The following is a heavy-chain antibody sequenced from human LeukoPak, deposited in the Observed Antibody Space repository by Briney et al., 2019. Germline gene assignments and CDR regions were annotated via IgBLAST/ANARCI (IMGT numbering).Heavy chain of an antibody. CDR3: AGGRVRRNYYYMDV. CDR2: IYYSGST. CDR1: GGSISSSSYY. Sequence: SETLSLTCTVSGGSISSSSYYWGWIRQPPGKGLEWIGSIYYSGSTYYNPSLKSRVTISVDTSKNQFSLKLSSVTAADTAVYYCAGGRVRRNYYYMDVWGKGTTVTISS. V-gene: IGHV4-39*01. D-gene: IGHD3-10*01. J-gene: IGHJ6*03.